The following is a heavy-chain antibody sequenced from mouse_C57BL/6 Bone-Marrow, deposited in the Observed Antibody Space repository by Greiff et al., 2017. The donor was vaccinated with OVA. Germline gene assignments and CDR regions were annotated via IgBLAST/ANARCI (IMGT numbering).Heavy chain of an antibody. Sequence: LQQSGAELVRPGSSVKLSCKDSYFAFMASAMHWVKQRPGHGLEWIGSFTMYSDATEYSENFQGKATLTANTSSSTAYMELSSLTSEDSAVYYCARGDGYDPAWFAYWGQGTLVTVSA. V-gene: IGHV1-49*01. CDR2: FTMYSDAT. CDR1: YFAFMASA. J-gene: IGHJ3*01. CDR3: ARGDGYDPAWFAY. D-gene: IGHD2-2*01.